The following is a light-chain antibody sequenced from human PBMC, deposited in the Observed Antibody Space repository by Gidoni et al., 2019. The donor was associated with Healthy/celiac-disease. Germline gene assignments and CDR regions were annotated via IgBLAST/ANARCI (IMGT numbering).Light chain of an antibody. V-gene: IGKV1-5*03. CDR3: QRYNSPTWT. Sequence: DIQMTQSPSTLSASVGDRVTITCRSSQSISSWLAWYQQKPGKAPKLLNYKASSLESGVPSRFSGSGSGTDFTLTISSPQPYDFATYHCQRYNSPTWTFGQGTKVEIK. J-gene: IGKJ1*01. CDR1: QSISSW. CDR2: KAS.